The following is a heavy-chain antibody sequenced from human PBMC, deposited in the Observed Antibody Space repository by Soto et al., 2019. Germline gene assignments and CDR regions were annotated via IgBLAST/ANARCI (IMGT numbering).Heavy chain of an antibody. CDR3: VRRYYFDSSGYADALDV. V-gene: IGHV4-30-4*01. Sequence: QVHLQESGPGLVKPSQTLSLTCTVSGDSISSGEYYWAWIRQPPGKGLEWIGYVFYKGNTYYKPSLKSRLSIDVVTAKSQFSLRLSSVTAADTAVYYCVRRYYFDSSGYADALDVWGQGTNVIVSS. CDR1: GDSISSGEYY. D-gene: IGHD3-22*01. CDR2: VFYKGNT. J-gene: IGHJ3*01.